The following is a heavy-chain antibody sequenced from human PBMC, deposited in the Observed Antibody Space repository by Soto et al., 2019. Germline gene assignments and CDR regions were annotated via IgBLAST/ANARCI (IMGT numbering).Heavy chain of an antibody. CDR2: IYYSGST. CDR1: GGSVSSGSYY. CDR3: ASRLGSSWYFLLDY. D-gene: IGHD6-13*01. V-gene: IGHV4-61*01. J-gene: IGHJ4*02. Sequence: TLSLTCTVSGGSVSSGSYYWSWIRQPPGKGLEWIGYIYYSGSTNYNPSLKSRVTISVDTSKNQFSLKLSSVTAADTAVYYCASRLGSSWYFLLDYWGQGTRVSVAS.